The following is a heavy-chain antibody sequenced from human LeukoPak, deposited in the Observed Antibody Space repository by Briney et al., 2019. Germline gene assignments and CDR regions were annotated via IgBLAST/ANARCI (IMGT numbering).Heavy chain of an antibody. Sequence: ASVKVSCKASGYTFTSYYMHWVRQAPGQGLEWMGIINPSGGSTSYAQKFQGRVTMTRDTSTSTVYMELSSLRSEDTAVYYCARDFYCGGDCYSYYFDYWGQGTLVTASS. CDR2: INPSGGST. J-gene: IGHJ4*02. V-gene: IGHV1-46*01. CDR3: ARDFYCGGDCYSYYFDY. D-gene: IGHD2-21*02. CDR1: GYTFTSYY.